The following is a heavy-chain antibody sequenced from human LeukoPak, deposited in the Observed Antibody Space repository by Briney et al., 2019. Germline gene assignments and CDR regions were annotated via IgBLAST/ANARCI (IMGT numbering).Heavy chain of an antibody. V-gene: IGHV3-48*01. CDR2: ISSSSSTI. J-gene: IGHJ6*02. CDR3: ARDMVRGVLPYYYYYGMDV. Sequence: GGSLRLSCAASGFTFSSYSMNWVRQAPGKGLEWVPYISSSSSTIYYADSVKGRFTISRDNAKNSLYLQMNSLRAEDTAVYYCARDMVRGVLPYYYYYGMDVWGQGTTVTVSS. CDR1: GFTFSSYS. D-gene: IGHD3-10*01.